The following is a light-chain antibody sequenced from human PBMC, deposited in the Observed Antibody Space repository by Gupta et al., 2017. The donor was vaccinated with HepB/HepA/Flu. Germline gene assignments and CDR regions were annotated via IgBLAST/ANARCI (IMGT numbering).Light chain of an antibody. V-gene: IGLV3-21*03. J-gene: IGLJ3*02. CDR2: DDS. CDR1: NIGSKS. CDR3: QVWDSSSDWV. Sequence: SSVLTLPPSVSVAPGKTARITCGGNNIGSKSVHWYQQKPGQAPVLVVYDDSYRPSGIPERFSGSNSGNTATLTISRVEAGDEADYFCQVWDSSSDWVFGGGTKLTVL.